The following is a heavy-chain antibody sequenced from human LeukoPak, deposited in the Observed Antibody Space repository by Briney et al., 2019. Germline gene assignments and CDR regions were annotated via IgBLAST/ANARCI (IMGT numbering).Heavy chain of an antibody. V-gene: IGHV4-59*01. CDR1: GRSISSYY. Sequence: SETLSLTCTVSGRSISSYYWSWIRQPPGKGLEWIGYIYYSGSTNYNPSLKSRFPISVDTSKNQFSLKLSSVTAADTAVYYCASLYYYDSSGYYRPSDYWGQGTLVTVSS. CDR2: IYYSGST. CDR3: ASLYYYDSSGYYRPSDY. J-gene: IGHJ4*02. D-gene: IGHD3-22*01.